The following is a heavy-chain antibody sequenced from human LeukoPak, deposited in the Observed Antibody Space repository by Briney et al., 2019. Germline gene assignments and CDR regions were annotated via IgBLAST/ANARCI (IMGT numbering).Heavy chain of an antibody. CDR3: AKVSVPWFGSGGGDY. D-gene: IGHD3-10*01. CDR1: GFTFSSYA. J-gene: IGHJ4*02. Sequence: GGSLRLSCAASGFTFSSYAMSWVRQAPGEGLEWVSAISGSGGSTYYADSVKGRFTISRDNSKNTLYLQMNSLRAEDTAVYYCAKVSVPWFGSGGGDYWGQGTLVTVSS. V-gene: IGHV3-23*01. CDR2: ISGSGGST.